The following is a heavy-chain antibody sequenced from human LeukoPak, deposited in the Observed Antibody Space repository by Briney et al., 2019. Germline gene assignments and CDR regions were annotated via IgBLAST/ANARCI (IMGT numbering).Heavy chain of an antibody. Sequence: GASVKVSCKASGYTFSGYYLHWVRQAPGQGLQWVGWINPNSGDTHYAQMFQGRVTMTRDTSINTAYMELSSLRPDDTAVYYCATDFYRGRQFDYWGQGTLVTVSS. J-gene: IGHJ4*02. D-gene: IGHD2/OR15-2a*01. CDR2: INPNSGDT. CDR1: GYTFSGYY. CDR3: ATDFYRGRQFDY. V-gene: IGHV1-2*02.